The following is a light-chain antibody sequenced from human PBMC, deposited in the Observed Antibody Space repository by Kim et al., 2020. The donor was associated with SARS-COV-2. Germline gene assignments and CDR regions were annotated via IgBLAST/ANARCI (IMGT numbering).Light chain of an antibody. CDR3: QKYNSAPPWT. J-gene: IGKJ1*01. Sequence: SLGDRVTITCRASHGISNYLAWYQQKPGKVPKLLIYAASTLQSGVPSRFSGSGSGTDFTLTISSLQPEDVATYYCQKYNSAPPWTFGQGTKVDIK. CDR1: HGISNY. V-gene: IGKV1-27*01. CDR2: AAS.